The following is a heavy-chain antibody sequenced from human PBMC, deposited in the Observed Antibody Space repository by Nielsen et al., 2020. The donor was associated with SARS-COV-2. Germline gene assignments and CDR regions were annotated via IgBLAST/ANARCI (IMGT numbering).Heavy chain of an antibody. Sequence: ASVKVSCKASGYTFTSYYMHWVRQAPGQGLEWMGIINPSGGSTSYAQKFQGRVTMTRDTSTSTAYMELSSLRSEDTAVYYCAREGRTWIQNDYYYYGMDVWGQGTTVTVSS. CDR3: AREGRTWIQNDYYYYGMDV. D-gene: IGHD5-18*01. CDR2: INPSGGST. V-gene: IGHV1-46*01. J-gene: IGHJ6*02. CDR1: GYTFTSYY.